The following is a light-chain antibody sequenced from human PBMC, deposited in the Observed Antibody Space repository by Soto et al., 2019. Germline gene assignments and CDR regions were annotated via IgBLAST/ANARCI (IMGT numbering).Light chain of an antibody. CDR3: CSFAGRSPPTSV. J-gene: IGLJ1*01. CDR2: EVT. CDR1: TSDVGTYNL. Sequence: QSVLTQPASVSESPGQSITISCTGTTSDVGTYNLVSWYQHHPGKAPQLIIFEVTKRPSGVSDRFSGSKSGNTASLTISGLLGEDEADYYCCSFAGRSPPTSVFGTGTKVTVL. V-gene: IGLV2-23*02.